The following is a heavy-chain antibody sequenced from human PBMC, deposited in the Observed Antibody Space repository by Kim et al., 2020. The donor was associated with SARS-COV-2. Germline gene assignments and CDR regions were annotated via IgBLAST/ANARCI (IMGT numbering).Heavy chain of an antibody. CDR2: ISGSGGST. J-gene: IGHJ4*02. CDR1: GFTFSSYA. D-gene: IGHD5-18*01. V-gene: IGHV3-23*01. Sequence: GGSLRLSCAASGFTFSSYAMSWVRQAPGKGLEWVSAISGSGGSTYYADSVKGRFNISRDNSKNTLYLQMNSLRAEDTAVYYCAKDVGVGGRIQLWNRGWILDYWGQGTLVTVSS. CDR3: AKDVGVGGRIQLWNRGWILDY.